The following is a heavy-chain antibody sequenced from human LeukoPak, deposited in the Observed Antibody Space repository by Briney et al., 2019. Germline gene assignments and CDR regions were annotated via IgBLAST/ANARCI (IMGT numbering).Heavy chain of an antibody. J-gene: IGHJ4*02. CDR1: GGSISGSY. D-gene: IGHD4-17*01. V-gene: IGHV4-59*12. CDR3: ARXXXXYGXXXX. Sequence: SETLSLTCTVSGGSISGSYWIWIRQPPGKGLECIAYMYNSGSTNYNPSLKGRVTISIETAKNQCSLKVGSLTAGDTAIYYCARXXXXYGXXXXWXQGILVXVSS. CDR2: MYNSGST.